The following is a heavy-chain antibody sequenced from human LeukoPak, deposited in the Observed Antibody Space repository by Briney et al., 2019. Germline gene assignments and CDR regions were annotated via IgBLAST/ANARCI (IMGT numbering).Heavy chain of an antibody. V-gene: IGHV3-48*04. CDR3: ARVVRYCSSTSCQFAGFDY. J-gene: IGHJ4*02. Sequence: GGSLRLSCAVSGFTFSSYSMNWVRQAPGKGLEWVSYISSSSSTIYYADSVKGRFTISRDNAKNSLYLQMNSLRAEDTAVYYCARVVRYCSSTSCQFAGFDYWGQGTLVTVSS. CDR1: GFTFSSYS. CDR2: ISSSSSTI. D-gene: IGHD2-2*01.